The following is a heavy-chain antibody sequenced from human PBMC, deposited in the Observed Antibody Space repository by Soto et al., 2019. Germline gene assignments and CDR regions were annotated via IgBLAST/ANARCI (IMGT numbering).Heavy chain of an antibody. J-gene: IGHJ6*02. CDR2: IYYSGNT. CDR3: ARSSLYGMDV. Sequence: SETLSLTCSVSGGSISSGYYYWSWIRQPPGNGLEWIGNIYYSGNTYYNPSLKSRLIISIDTSKNQFSLKVGPVTAADTAVYYCARSSLYGMDVWGQRSTITVSS. V-gene: IGHV4-30-4*01. D-gene: IGHD1-1*01. CDR1: GGSISSGYYY.